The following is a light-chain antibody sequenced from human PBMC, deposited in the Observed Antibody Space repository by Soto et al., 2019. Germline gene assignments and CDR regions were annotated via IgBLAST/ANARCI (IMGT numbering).Light chain of an antibody. CDR1: SSDVGDYNY. V-gene: IGLV2-14*01. CDR2: DVS. CDR3: SSSTSSSTCV. J-gene: IGLJ1*01. Sequence: QSALTQPASVSGSPGQSITISCTGTSSDVGDYNYVSWYQQHPGKAPKLMIYDVSNRPSGVSNRFSGSKSGNMASLTISGLQEEDEAYYYSSSSTSSSTCVFGTGTKVTVL.